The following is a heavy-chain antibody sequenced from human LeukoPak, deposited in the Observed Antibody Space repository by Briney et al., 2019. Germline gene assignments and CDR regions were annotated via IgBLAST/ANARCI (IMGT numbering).Heavy chain of an antibody. CDR3: ARHPTMNRADY. V-gene: IGHV5-51*01. CDR2: IYPGDSDT. Sequence: GDSLKISCKGFGYSFTSHWIGWVRQMPGKGLEWMGIIYPGDSDTRYSPSFQGQVTISADSSISTAFLQWTSLKASDSAIYYCARHPTMNRADYWGQGTQVFASS. D-gene: IGHD1-14*01. J-gene: IGHJ4*02. CDR1: GYSFTSHW.